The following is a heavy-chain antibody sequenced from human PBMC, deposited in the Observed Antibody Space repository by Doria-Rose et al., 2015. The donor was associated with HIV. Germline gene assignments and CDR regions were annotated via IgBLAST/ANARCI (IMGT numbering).Heavy chain of an antibody. CDR3: VKDRAFGLVMGWFDP. CDR1: GFKFDDYA. D-gene: IGHD3-3*01. Sequence: VQLVESGGGLVQPGRSLSLSCAASGFKFDDYAMHWVRQSPAKGLEWVSGISWNSETIGYADSVKGRFTISRDNAKNSLYLQMNSLRTEDTASYYCVKDRAFGLVMGWFDPWGQGAVVTVSS. CDR2: ISWNSETI. V-gene: IGHV3-9*01. J-gene: IGHJ5*02.